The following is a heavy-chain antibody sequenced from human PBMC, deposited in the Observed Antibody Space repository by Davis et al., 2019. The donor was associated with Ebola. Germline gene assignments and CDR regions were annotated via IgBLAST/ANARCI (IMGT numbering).Heavy chain of an antibody. J-gene: IGHJ4*02. V-gene: IGHV3-30*02. CDR2: IRGEATSQ. CDR3: ARDGPNYDVDY. CDR1: GFTFSRSG. D-gene: IGHD3-22*01. Sequence: GGSLRLSCAASGFTFSRSGMPCVHQAPLNGLEWVEFIRGEATSQDYGKSVQGRFFISRDDSKNTLYLQMNSLRVDDTAVYFCARDGPNYDVDYWGQGTLVTVSS.